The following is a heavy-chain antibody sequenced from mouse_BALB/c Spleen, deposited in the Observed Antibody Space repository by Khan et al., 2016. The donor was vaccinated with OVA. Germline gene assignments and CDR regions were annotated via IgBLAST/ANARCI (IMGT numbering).Heavy chain of an antibody. D-gene: IGHD1-1*01. CDR3: ANNYYGNSYWYFDV. V-gene: IGHV3-8*02. CDR1: GDSITSGY. J-gene: IGHJ1*01. Sequence: EVQLQESGPSLVNPSQTLSLTCSVSGDSITSGYWNWIRKFPGNKLEYMGYINYSGSTYYNPSLQSRISITRDTSKNQFYLQLISVTTEDTATYFCANNYYGNSYWYFDVWGAGTTVTVAS. CDR2: INYSGST.